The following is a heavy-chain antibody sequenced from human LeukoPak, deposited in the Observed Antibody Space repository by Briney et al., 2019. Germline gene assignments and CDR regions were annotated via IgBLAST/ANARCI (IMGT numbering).Heavy chain of an antibody. CDR1: GYTFTNYG. CDR3: AREYCSGGSCYSADY. V-gene: IGHV1-18*01. J-gene: IGHJ4*02. D-gene: IGHD2-15*01. CDR2: ISTYNGDT. Sequence: ASVKVSCKTSGYTFTNYGISWVRQAPGQGLEWMGWISTYNGDTSYAQKLQGRLTMTTDTSTSTAYMDLRSLRSDDTALYYCAREYCSGGSCYSADYWGQGTLVTVSS.